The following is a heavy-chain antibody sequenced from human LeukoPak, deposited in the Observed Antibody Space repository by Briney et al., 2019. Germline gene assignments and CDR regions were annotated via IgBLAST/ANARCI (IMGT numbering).Heavy chain of an antibody. Sequence: GGSLRLSCAASGFTFSSYSMNWVRQAPGKGLEWISYISGSSSTIYYADSVRGRFTISRDNAKNSLYLQMNSLRAEDTAVYYCAGDRAWGGGYFDYWSQGTLVTVSS. V-gene: IGHV3-48*01. CDR2: ISGSSSTI. CDR3: AGDRAWGGGYFDY. D-gene: IGHD3-16*01. CDR1: GFTFSSYS. J-gene: IGHJ4*02.